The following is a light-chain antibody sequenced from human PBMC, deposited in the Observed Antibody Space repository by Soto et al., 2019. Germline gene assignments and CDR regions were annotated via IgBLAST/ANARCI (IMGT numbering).Light chain of an antibody. Sequence: QSVLTQPSSVSGAPGQTVTISCTGSSSSIGSGYGVHWYQQLPGTAPKLLIYDNNNRPSGVPDRFSGSRSGTSASLAIAGLQAEDEADYYCQSFDSSLSTWVFGGGTKVTVL. CDR2: DNN. CDR3: QSFDSSLSTWV. CDR1: SSSIGSGYG. V-gene: IGLV1-40*01. J-gene: IGLJ3*02.